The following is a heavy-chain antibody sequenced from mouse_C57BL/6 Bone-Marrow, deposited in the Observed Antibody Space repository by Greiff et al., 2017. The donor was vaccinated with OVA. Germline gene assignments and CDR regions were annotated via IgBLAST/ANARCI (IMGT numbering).Heavy chain of an antibody. J-gene: IGHJ4*01. CDR2: ISYDGSN. CDR3: ARNAYYSNYDYYARDY. Sequence: ESGPGLVKPSQSLSLTCSVTGYSITSGYYWNWIRQFPGNKLEWMGYISYDGSNNYNPSLKNRISITRDTSKNQFFLKLNSVTTEDTATYDCARNAYYSNYDYYARDYWGQGTSVTVSS. V-gene: IGHV3-6*01. D-gene: IGHD2-5*01. CDR1: GYSITSGYY.